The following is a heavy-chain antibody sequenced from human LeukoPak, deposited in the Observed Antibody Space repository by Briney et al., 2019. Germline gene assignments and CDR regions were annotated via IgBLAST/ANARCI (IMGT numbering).Heavy chain of an antibody. D-gene: IGHD6-6*01. V-gene: IGHV4-34*01. CDR1: GGSFSYYY. Sequence: SETLSLTCAVYGGSFSYYYWSWIRQPPGKGLEWIGEINHSGSTNYNPSLKSRVTISVDTSKNQFSLKLSSVTAADTAVYYCARFKFMYSSSSFIDYWGQGTLVTVSS. CDR3: ARFKFMYSSSSFIDY. J-gene: IGHJ4*02. CDR2: INHSGST.